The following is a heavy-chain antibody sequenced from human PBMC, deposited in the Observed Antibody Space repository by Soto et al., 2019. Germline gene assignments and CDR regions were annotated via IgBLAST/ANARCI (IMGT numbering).Heavy chain of an antibody. D-gene: IGHD2-15*01. J-gene: IGHJ4*02. V-gene: IGHV4-34*01. CDR1: GGSFRGFY. CDR3: ASALDFLRGRQQPLDV. CDR2: INHVGIT. Sequence: ETLSLTCAVSGGSFRGFYWTWIRQSPGKGLEWLGDINHVGITNYNPSLKSRVSIPVDTSKSQFSLKLSSVTAADTAVYYCASALDFLRGRQQPLDVCGPGTLLTVSS.